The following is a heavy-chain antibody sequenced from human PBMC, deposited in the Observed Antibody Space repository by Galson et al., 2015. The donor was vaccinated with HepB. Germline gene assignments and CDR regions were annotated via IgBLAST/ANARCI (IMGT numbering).Heavy chain of an antibody. CDR1: GGSISSYY. CDR2: IYYSGST. J-gene: IGHJ4*02. CDR3: ARVMVRGVIIAFDY. D-gene: IGHD3-10*01. V-gene: IGHV4-59*01. Sequence: ETLSLTCTVSGGSISSYYWSWIRQPPGKGLEWIGYIYYSGSTNYNPSLKSRVAISVDTSKNQFSLKLSSVTAADTAVYYCARVMVRGVIIAFDYWGQGTLVTVSS.